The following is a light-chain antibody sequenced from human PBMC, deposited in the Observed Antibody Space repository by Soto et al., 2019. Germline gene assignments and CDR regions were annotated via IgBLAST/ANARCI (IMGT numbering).Light chain of an antibody. V-gene: IGLV2-14*01. J-gene: IGLJ1*01. CDR1: SSDIGNYNY. CDR3: SSFTSSATYV. Sequence: QSALTQPASASGSPGQSITISCTGTSSDIGNYNYVSWNQQHPGKAPKLMIYDVSNRPSGVSKRFSGPKSGYTASLTISGLQAEDEADYYCSSFTSSATYVFGTGTKVTVL. CDR2: DVS.